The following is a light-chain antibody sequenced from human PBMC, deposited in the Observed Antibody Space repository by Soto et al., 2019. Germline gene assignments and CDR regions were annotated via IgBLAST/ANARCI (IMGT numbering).Light chain of an antibody. CDR3: SSYATSTTVI. Sequence: QSALTQPASVSGSPGQSITISCTGTSSDVGGHDYVSWYQQHPGEAPKLIIYDVSNRPSGVSTRFSGSKSGNTASLTISGLQTEDEGDYHCSSYATSTTVIFGGGTKLTVL. CDR2: DVS. CDR1: SSDVGGHDY. J-gene: IGLJ2*01. V-gene: IGLV2-14*03.